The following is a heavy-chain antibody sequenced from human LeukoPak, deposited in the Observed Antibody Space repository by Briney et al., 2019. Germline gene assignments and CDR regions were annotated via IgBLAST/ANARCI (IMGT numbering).Heavy chain of an antibody. D-gene: IGHD2-21*02. Sequence: SETLSLTCTISGGSINGDYWAWIRQTPGKGLEWIGYIHYSGRTSYNPSLKSRVAISADMSMNQSSLRLASVTAADTAVYYCAKETVEVPADDWFGPWGQGTLVTVSS. CDR3: AKETVEVPADDWFGP. V-gene: IGHV4-59*01. CDR1: GGSINGDY. CDR2: IHYSGRT. J-gene: IGHJ5*02.